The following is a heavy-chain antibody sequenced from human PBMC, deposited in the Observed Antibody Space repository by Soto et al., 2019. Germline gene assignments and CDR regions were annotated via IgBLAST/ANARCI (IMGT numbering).Heavy chain of an antibody. CDR3: ARQRSGAFDI. Sequence: GSLRLSCAASGFTFSSYWMSWVRQAPGKGLEWVANIKVDGTDRYYVGSVKGRFTISRDNAKNSLYLQMNSLRAEDTAVYYCARQRSGAFDIWGQGTMVTVSS. V-gene: IGHV3-7*01. CDR2: IKVDGTDR. D-gene: IGHD3-10*01. J-gene: IGHJ3*02. CDR1: GFTFSSYW.